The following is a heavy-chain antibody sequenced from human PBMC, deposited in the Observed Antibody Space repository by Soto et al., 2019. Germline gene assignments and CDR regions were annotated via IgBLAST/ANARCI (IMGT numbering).Heavy chain of an antibody. CDR3: ARVYGSGSYGYYYYGMDV. V-gene: IGHV3-21*01. CDR1: GFTFSSYS. J-gene: IGHJ6*02. Sequence: EVQLVESGGGLVKPGGSLRLSCAASGFTFSSYSMNWVRQAPGKGLEWVSSISSSSIYIYYADSVKGRFTISRDNAKNALYLQMNSLRAEDTAVYYCARVYGSGSYGYYYYGMDVWGQGTTVTVSS. D-gene: IGHD3-10*01. CDR2: ISSSSIYI.